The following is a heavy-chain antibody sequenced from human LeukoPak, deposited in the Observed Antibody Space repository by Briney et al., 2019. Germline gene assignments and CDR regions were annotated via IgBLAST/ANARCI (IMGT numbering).Heavy chain of an antibody. CDR3: ASRWWYFDL. V-gene: IGHV3-48*03. CDR2: ISSSSNTM. D-gene: IGHD6-13*01. Sequence: PGGSLRLSCAASGFTFSSYEMNWVRQAPGKGLEWVSYISSSSNTMYYADSVKGRFTISRDNAKNTLYLQMNSLRAEDTALYYCASRWWYFDLWGRGTLVTVSS. J-gene: IGHJ2*01. CDR1: GFTFSSYE.